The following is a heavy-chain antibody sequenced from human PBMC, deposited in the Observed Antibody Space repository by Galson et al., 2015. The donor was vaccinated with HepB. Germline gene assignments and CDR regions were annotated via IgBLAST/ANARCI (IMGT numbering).Heavy chain of an antibody. Sequence: SLRLSCAASGFTFGDYAMSWFRQAPGKGLEWVGFIRSKAYGGTTEYAASVKGRFTISRDDSKSIAYLQMNSLKTEDTAVYYCTRQDQSGHYYYYYMDVWGKGTTVTVSS. V-gene: IGHV3-49*03. CDR2: IRSKAYGGTT. CDR1: GFTFGDYA. D-gene: IGHD2-15*01. J-gene: IGHJ6*03. CDR3: TRQDQSGHYYYYYMDV.